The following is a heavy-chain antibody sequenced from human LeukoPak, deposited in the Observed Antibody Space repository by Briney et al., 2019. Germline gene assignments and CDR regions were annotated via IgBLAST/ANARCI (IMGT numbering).Heavy chain of an antibody. Sequence: GGSLRLSCAVSGFNVSSNYLNWVRQAPGKGPEWVSVIYSGGSTYYADSVKGRLTISRDNSKTTLYLQMNSLRAEDTAVYHCARVDSRTAQFDYWGQGTLVTVSS. J-gene: IGHJ4*02. CDR2: IYSGGST. V-gene: IGHV3-66*01. D-gene: IGHD6-13*01. CDR3: ARVDSRTAQFDY. CDR1: GFNVSSNY.